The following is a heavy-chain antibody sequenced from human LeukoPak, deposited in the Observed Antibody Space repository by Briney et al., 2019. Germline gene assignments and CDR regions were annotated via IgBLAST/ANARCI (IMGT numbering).Heavy chain of an antibody. J-gene: IGHJ4*02. CDR1: GHTFTGYY. D-gene: IGHD5-24*01. Sequence: ASVKVSCKASGHTFTGYYLHWVRQAPGQGLEWMGWIHPNSGGTNYAQKFQGRVTMTRDTSISTAYLDLSRLRSDDTAVYYCARVVVRDANNYKDYWGQGTLVTVSS. CDR2: IHPNSGGT. CDR3: ARVVVRDANNYKDY. V-gene: IGHV1-2*02.